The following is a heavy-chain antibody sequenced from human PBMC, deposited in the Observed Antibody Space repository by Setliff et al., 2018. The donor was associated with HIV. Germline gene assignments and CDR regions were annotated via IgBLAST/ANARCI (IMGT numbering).Heavy chain of an antibody. Sequence: SETLSLTCTVSGGSISSGSYYWSWIRQPAGKGLEWIGRIYTSGSTNYNPSLKSRVTMSVDTSKNQFSLKLSSVTAADTAVYYCARSDGQLDPYYYYGMDVWGQGTTVTVSS. CDR2: IYTSGST. CDR1: GGSISSGSYY. D-gene: IGHD6-6*01. CDR3: ARSDGQLDPYYYYGMDV. J-gene: IGHJ6*02. V-gene: IGHV4-61*02.